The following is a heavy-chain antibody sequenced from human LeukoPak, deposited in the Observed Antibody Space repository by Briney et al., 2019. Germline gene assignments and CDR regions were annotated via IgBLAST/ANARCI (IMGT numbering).Heavy chain of an antibody. CDR3: ARGRITMVRGAIQGWFDP. D-gene: IGHD3-10*01. CDR1: GYTFTSYG. Sequence: GASVKVSCKASGYTFTSYGISWVRQAPGQGLEWMGWISAYNGNTNYAQKLQGRVTMTTDTSTSTAYMELRSLRSDDTAVYYCARGRITMVRGAIQGWFDPWGQGTLVTVSS. J-gene: IGHJ5*02. V-gene: IGHV1-18*04. CDR2: ISAYNGNT.